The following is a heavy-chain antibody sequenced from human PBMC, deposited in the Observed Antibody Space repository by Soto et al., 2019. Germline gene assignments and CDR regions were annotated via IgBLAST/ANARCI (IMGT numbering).Heavy chain of an antibody. D-gene: IGHD2-8*01. V-gene: IGHV3-30*18. J-gene: IGHJ1*01. CDR1: GFTFSSYG. CDR2: ISYDGSNK. Sequence: PGGSLRLSCAASGFTFSSYGMHWVRQAPGKGLEWVAVISYDGSNKYYADSVKGRFTISRDNSKNTLYLQMNSLRAEDTAVYYCAKDLVVNGGGLSTFQHWGQGSLVTVSS. CDR3: AKDLVVNGGGLSTFQH.